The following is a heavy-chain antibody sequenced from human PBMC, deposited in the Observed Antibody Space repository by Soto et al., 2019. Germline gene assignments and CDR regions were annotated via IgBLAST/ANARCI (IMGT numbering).Heavy chain of an antibody. J-gene: IGHJ6*02. CDR2: ISHSGST. D-gene: IGHD3-3*01. CDR1: GGSISSSHW. V-gene: IGHV4-4*02. CDR3: ARVNVLRFLEWSATYYYGMDV. Sequence: SETLSLTCAVFGGSISSSHWWSCVRQPPGKGLEWIGEISHSGSTNYNPSLKSRLTISVDNSRNQFSLRLSSVTAADTAVYYCARVNVLRFLEWSATYYYGMDVWGQGTTVTVSS.